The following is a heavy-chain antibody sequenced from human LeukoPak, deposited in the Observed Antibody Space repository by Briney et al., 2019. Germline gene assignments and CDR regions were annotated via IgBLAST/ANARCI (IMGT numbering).Heavy chain of an antibody. CDR1: GFTFSSYG. J-gene: IGHJ4*02. CDR3: AKDSVEWLLNYYFDY. CDR2: IWYDGSNK. D-gene: IGHD3-3*01. V-gene: IGHV3-33*06. Sequence: GRFLRPSCAASGFTFSSYGMHWVRQAPGKGLEWVAVIWYDGSNKYYADSVKGRFTISRDNSKNTLYLQMNSLRAEDTAVYYCAKDSVEWLLNYYFDYWGQGTLVTVSS.